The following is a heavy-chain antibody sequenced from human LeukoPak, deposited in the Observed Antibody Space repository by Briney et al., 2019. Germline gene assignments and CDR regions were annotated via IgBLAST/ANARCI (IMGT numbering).Heavy chain of an antibody. CDR3: AIMITFGGVIAPYDY. V-gene: IGHV1-8*01. Sequence: GASVKVSCKASGYTFTSYDINWVRQATGQGLEWMGWMNPNSGNTGYAQKFQGRVTMTRSTSISTAYMELSSLRSEDTAVYYCAIMITFGGVIAPYDYWGQGTLVTVSS. D-gene: IGHD3-16*02. J-gene: IGHJ4*02. CDR2: MNPNSGNT. CDR1: GYTFTSYD.